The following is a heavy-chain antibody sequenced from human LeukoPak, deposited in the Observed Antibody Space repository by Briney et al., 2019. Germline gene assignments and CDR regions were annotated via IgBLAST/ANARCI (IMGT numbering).Heavy chain of an antibody. Sequence: AGGSLRPSCAASGFTFSSYAMSWVRQAPGKGLEWVSAISGSGGSTYYADSVKGRFTISRDNSKNTLYLQMNSLRAEDTAVYYCASSNYDILTAYFDYWGQGTLVTVSS. D-gene: IGHD3-9*01. CDR2: ISGSGGST. CDR1: GFTFSSYA. CDR3: ASSNYDILTAYFDY. V-gene: IGHV3-23*01. J-gene: IGHJ4*02.